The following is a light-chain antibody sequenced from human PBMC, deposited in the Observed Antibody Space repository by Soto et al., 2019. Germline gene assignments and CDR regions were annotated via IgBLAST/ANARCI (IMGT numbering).Light chain of an antibody. CDR1: QSVGKY. CDR3: QQRGNRPPWT. J-gene: IGKJ1*01. Sequence: EIVMTQFPATLSLSPGEIATLYCSASQSVGKYLVWYQQKPGQAPRLLIYDASNRATGIPARFSGSGSGTDFTLTISSLEPEDVAVYYCQQRGNRPPWTFGQGTKVDI. V-gene: IGKV3-11*01. CDR2: DAS.